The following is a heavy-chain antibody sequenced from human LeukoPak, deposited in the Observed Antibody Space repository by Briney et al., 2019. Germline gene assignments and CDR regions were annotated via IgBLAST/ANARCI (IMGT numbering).Heavy chain of an antibody. CDR2: ISYDGSNK. J-gene: IGHJ4*02. D-gene: IGHD3-16*01. CDR3: AKDQSRGLDY. CDR1: GFTFSSYG. Sequence: HAGGSLRLSCAASGFTFSSYGMHWVRQAPGKGLEWVAVISYDGSNKYYADSVKGRFTISRDNSKNTLYLQMNSLRAEDTAVYYCAKDQSRGLDYWGQGTLVTVSS. V-gene: IGHV3-30*18.